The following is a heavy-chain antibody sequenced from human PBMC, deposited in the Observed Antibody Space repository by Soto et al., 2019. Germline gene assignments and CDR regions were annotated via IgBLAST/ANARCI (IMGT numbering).Heavy chain of an antibody. CDR1: GGSSIGYY. Sequence: PLVTQSLTCPVEGGSSIGYYWSCISQNTGKGLEWIGEINHSGSTNYNPSLKSRITINPDTSKNQFSLHLNSVTPEDTAVYYCAREGGGSTWYLSGDRYYFYGMDVWGQGTPVTVSS. D-gene: IGHD6-13*01. V-gene: IGHV4-34*01. CDR2: INHSGST. CDR3: AREGGGSTWYLSGDRYYFYGMDV. J-gene: IGHJ6*02.